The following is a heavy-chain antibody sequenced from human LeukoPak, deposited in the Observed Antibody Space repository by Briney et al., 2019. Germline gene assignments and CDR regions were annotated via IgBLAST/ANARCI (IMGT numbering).Heavy chain of an antibody. J-gene: IGHJ6*03. D-gene: IGHD3-22*01. CDR3: ASGHYYDSSGYWRYMDV. CDR2: IYYSGST. Sequence: SETLSLTCTVSGGSISSSSYYWGWIRQPPGKGLEWIGSIYYSGSTYYNPSLKSRVTISVDTSKNQFSLKLSSVTAADTAVYYCASGHYYDSSGYWRYMDVWGKGTTVTISS. V-gene: IGHV4-39*07. CDR1: GGSISSSSYY.